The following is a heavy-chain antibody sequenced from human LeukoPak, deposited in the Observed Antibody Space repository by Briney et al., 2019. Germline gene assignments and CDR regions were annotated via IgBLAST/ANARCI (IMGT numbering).Heavy chain of an antibody. D-gene: IGHD5-18*01. CDR1: GFTFSSYA. J-gene: IGHJ6*02. CDR3: ARSVDTAMDYYYGMDV. V-gene: IGHV3-30-3*01. CDR2: ISYDGSNK. Sequence: PGRSLRLSCAASGFTFSSYAMHWVRQAPGKGLEWVAVISYDGSNKYYADSVKGRFTISRDNSKNTLYLQMNSLRAEDTAVYYCARSVDTAMDYYYGMDVWGQGTTVTVSS.